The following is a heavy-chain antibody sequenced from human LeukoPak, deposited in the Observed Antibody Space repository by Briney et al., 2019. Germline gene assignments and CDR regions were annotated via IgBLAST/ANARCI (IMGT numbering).Heavy chain of an antibody. CDR3: ARGEYGSGSYHIDY. Sequence: AGGSLRLSCAASGFTFSSYSMNWVRQAPGKGLEWVSFISGTSSYIYYADSVKGRFTISRDNAKNSLYLQMNSLRAEDTAVYYCARGEYGSGSYHIDYWGQGTLVTVSS. D-gene: IGHD3-10*01. CDR2: ISGTSSYI. CDR1: GFTFSSYS. V-gene: IGHV3-21*01. J-gene: IGHJ4*02.